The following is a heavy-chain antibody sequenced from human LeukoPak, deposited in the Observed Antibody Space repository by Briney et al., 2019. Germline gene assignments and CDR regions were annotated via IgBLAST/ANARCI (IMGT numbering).Heavy chain of an antibody. CDR2: IWDDGSNQ. D-gene: IGHD6-13*01. Sequence: GGSLRLSCAASGFAFSRYGMHWVRQAPGKGLEWVAVIWDDGSNQKYADSVKGRFTISRDNSKSTLYLQMNSLRAEDTAVYYCARGRGSSWYFDYWGQGTLVTVSS. CDR1: GFAFSRYG. V-gene: IGHV3-33*01. CDR3: ARGRGSSWYFDY. J-gene: IGHJ4*02.